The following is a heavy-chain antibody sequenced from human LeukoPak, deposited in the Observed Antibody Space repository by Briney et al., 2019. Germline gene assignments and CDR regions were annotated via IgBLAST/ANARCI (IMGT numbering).Heavy chain of an antibody. Sequence: GGSPRLSCAASGFIFSTYAMNWVRQAPGKGLEWISGVSNSGVSTNYAASVKGRFTISRDNSKNMLYLQMNGLRAEDTAVYYCAKDWNPSPNWFGPWGQGTLVIVSS. CDR3: AKDWNPSPNWFGP. CDR2: VSNSGVST. J-gene: IGHJ5*02. CDR1: GFIFSTYA. V-gene: IGHV3-23*01. D-gene: IGHD1-1*01.